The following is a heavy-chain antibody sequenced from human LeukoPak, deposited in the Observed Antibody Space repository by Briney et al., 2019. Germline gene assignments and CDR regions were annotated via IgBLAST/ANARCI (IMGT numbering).Heavy chain of an antibody. CDR2: ISAYNGNT. CDR1: GYTFTSYG. D-gene: IGHD2-2*01. Sequence: GASVKVSCKASGYTFTSYGISWVRQAPEQGLEWMGWISAYNGNTNYAQKLQGRVTTTTDASTSTAYMELRSLRSDDTAVYYCAREKLGYCSSTSCYYNWFDPWGQGTLVTVSS. CDR3: AREKLGYCSSTSCYYNWFDP. V-gene: IGHV1-18*01. J-gene: IGHJ5*02.